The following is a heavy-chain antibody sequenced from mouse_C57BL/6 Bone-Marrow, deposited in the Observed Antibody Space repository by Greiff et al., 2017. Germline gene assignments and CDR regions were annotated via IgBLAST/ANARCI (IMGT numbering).Heavy chain of an antibody. CDR3: TRLNWYYFDY. D-gene: IGHD4-1*01. CDR1: GYTFTDYE. V-gene: IGHV1-15*01. CDR2: IDPETGGT. J-gene: IGHJ2*01. Sequence: QVQLQQSGAELVRPGASVMLSCKASGYTFTDYEMYWVKQTPVHGLEWIGAIDPETGGTAYNQKFKGKAILTADKSSSTAYMELRSLTSEDSAVYYCTRLNWYYFDYWGQGTTLTVSS.